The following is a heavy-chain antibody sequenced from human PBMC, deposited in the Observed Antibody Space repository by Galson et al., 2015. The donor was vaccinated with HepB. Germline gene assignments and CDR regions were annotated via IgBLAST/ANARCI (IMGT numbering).Heavy chain of an antibody. CDR1: GFSFSNCA. D-gene: IGHD6-19*01. Sequence: SLRLSCAASGFSFSNCAMTWVRQPPGKGLQWVATISGRDVTTFDADSVKGQFTISRDNSKNTLYLEMNNLRAGDTAVYFCAKSKDSGWSYNAFDIWGQGTMVTVSS. V-gene: IGHV3-23*01. CDR3: AKSKDSGWSYNAFDI. J-gene: IGHJ3*02. CDR2: ISGRDVTT.